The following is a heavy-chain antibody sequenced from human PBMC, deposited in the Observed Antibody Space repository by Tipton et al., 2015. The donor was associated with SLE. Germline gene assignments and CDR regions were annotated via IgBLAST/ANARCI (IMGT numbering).Heavy chain of an antibody. J-gene: IGHJ6*02. CDR3: ARDISGYSSSWFYYYSAMDV. CDR1: GGSISNYY. V-gene: IGHV4-59*12. CDR2: IYYSGST. Sequence: LRLSCTVSGGSISNYYWSWIRQPPGKGLEWIGYIYYSGSTNYNPSLRSRVTISLDTSKNQFSLKLTSVTTADTAVYHCARDISGYSSSWFYYYSAMDVWGQGTTVTVSS. D-gene: IGHD6-13*01.